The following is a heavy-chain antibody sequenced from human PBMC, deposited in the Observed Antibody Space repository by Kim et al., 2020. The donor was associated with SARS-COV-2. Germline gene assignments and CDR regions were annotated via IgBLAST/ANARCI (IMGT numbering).Heavy chain of an antibody. CDR3: ARESGSGWSA. D-gene: IGHD6-19*01. CDR1: GFTFSSYA. Sequence: GSLRLSCAASGFTFSSYAMHWVRQAPGKGLEWVAVISYDGSNKYYADSVKGRFTISRDNSKNTLYLQMNSLRAEDTAVYYCARESGSGWSAWGQGTMVTVSS. V-gene: IGHV3-30-3*01. J-gene: IGHJ3*01. CDR2: ISYDGSNK.